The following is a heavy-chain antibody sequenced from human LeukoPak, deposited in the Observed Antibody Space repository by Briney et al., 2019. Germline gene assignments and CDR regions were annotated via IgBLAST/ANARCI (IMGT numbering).Heavy chain of an antibody. CDR1: GGSISSYY. Sequence: ASETLSLTCTVSGGSISSYYWSWIRQPPGKGLEWIGYIYYSGSTNYNPSLKSRATISVDTSKNQFSLKLSSVTAADTAVYYCARGLAIFDYWGQGTLVTVSS. J-gene: IGHJ4*02. CDR3: ARGLAIFDY. V-gene: IGHV4-59*01. D-gene: IGHD6-19*01. CDR2: IYYSGST.